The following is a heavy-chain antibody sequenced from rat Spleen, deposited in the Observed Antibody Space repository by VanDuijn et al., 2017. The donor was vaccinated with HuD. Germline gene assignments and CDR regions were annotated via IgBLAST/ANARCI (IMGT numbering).Heavy chain of an antibody. Sequence: EVRLVESGGGLVQPGRSLKLSCAASGFTFTNYDMAWVRQAPTKGLEWIASISTGGGNTYYRDSVKGRFTISRDNAKNTQYLQMDSLRSEDTATYYCARRYDFDYWGQGVMVTVSS. J-gene: IGHJ2*01. D-gene: IGHD1-11*01. CDR2: ISTGGGNT. CDR1: GFTFTNYD. CDR3: ARRYDFDY. V-gene: IGHV5S13*01.